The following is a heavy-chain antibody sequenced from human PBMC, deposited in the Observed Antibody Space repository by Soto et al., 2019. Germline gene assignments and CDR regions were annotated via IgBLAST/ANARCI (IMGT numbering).Heavy chain of an antibody. J-gene: IGHJ4*02. CDR1: GDSFTTDA. CDR3: VRGAFAAYAPSAVH. D-gene: IGHD3-16*01. V-gene: IGHV1-69*01. CDR2: VIPLAGVP. Sequence: QVLLIQSGAEVKKSGSSVRVSCRDSGDSFTTDAFSWVRQAPGQGLEYVGGVIPLAGVPNYGQKFQGRVTITAAESTSTTYMDLYSLKFVDTAVYYCVRGAFAAYAPSAVHWGQGTLITVSS.